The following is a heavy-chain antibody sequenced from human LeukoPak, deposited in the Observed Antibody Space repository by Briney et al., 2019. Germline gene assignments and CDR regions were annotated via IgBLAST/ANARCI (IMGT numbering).Heavy chain of an antibody. Sequence: GGSLRLSCAASGFSFSSYSMNWVRQAPGKGLEWVSSISTWSSYIHYADSVKGRFTISRDNAKTSLYLQMNSLRAEDTAVYYCTSWGDTTAEYFQRWGQGTLVTVSS. CDR2: ISTWSSYI. CDR1: GFSFSSYS. J-gene: IGHJ1*01. V-gene: IGHV3-21*01. D-gene: IGHD2-21*02. CDR3: TSWGDTTAEYFQR.